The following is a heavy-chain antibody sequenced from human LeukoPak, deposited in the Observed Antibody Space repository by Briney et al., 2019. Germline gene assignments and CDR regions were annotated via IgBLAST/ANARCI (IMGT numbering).Heavy chain of an antibody. J-gene: IGHJ4*02. Sequence: SETLSLTCTVSGGSISSNYWSWIRQPPGKGLEWIAYISDIGSINYNPSLKGRVTISLDTSKNQFSLKLSSVTAADTAVYYCAGHHPRNTVDFWGQGTLVTVSS. V-gene: IGHV4-59*08. D-gene: IGHD2/OR15-2a*01. CDR2: ISDIGSI. CDR3: AGHHPRNTVDF. CDR1: GGSISSNY.